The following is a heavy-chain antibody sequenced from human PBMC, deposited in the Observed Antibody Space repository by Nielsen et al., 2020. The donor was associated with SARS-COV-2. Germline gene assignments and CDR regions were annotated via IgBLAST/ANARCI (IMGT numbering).Heavy chain of an antibody. CDR1: GSIFSSYW. Sequence: GGSLRLSCAASGSIFSSYWMVWVRQAPGKGLERVANINQDGSVLHYVDSGKGRFTISRDNARKSLYLQMHSLRAEDTAVYYCAGDAAYSRFDYWGQGTLVTVSS. V-gene: IGHV3-7*05. CDR2: INQDGSVL. D-gene: IGHD4-11*01. CDR3: AGDAAYSRFDY. J-gene: IGHJ4*02.